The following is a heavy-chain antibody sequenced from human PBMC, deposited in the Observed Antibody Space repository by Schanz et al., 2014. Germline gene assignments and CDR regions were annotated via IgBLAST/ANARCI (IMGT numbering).Heavy chain of an antibody. V-gene: IGHV3-23*01. D-gene: IGHD1-1*01. CDR2: IGVDGTTT. CDR1: GFSFSSYA. J-gene: IGHJ4*02. CDR3: ARDRRNADLDY. Sequence: EVQLLESGGGLVEPGGSLRLSCAASGFSFSSYAMGWVRQARGKGLEWVSVIGVDGTTTYYADSVKGRFTISRDNSKNTLYLQMNSLRPEDTAVCYCARDRRNADLDYWGQGTLVTVSS.